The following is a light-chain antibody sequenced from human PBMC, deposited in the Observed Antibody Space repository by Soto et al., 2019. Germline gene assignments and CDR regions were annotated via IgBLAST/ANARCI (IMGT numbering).Light chain of an antibody. V-gene: IGLV1-47*01. CDR3: EAWDDSLSAVV. J-gene: IGLJ2*01. Sequence: QAVVTQPPSASGTPGQRVIISCSGSSSNIGTNYVYWYQLLPGTAPKLLIFRNNQRPSGVPDRFSGSKSATSASLAISGLRSGDEADYYCEAWDDSLSAVVFGGGTKVTVL. CDR2: RNN. CDR1: SSNIGTNY.